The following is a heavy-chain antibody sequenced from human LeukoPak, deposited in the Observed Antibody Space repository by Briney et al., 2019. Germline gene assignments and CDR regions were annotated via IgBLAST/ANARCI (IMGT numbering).Heavy chain of an antibody. D-gene: IGHD1-26*01. CDR1: EFTFSTSG. J-gene: IGHJ4*02. CDR3: AKDIGGSGSYNY. CDR2: ISYDGSNK. V-gene: IGHV3-30*18. Sequence: PGGSLRLSFAASEFTFSTSGIHWVRQAPGKGLEWVAVISYDGSNKYYADSVKGRFTISRDNSKNTLYLQMNSLRAEDTAVYYCAKDIGGSGSYNYWGQGTLVTVSS.